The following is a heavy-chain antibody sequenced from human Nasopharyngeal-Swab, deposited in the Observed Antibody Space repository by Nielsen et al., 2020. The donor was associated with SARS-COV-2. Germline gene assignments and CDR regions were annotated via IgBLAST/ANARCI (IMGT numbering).Heavy chain of an antibody. Sequence: SETLSLTCTVSGGSISSSSYYWGWIRQPPGKGLEWIGSIYYSGSTYYNPSLKSRVTISVDTSKNQFSLKLSSVTAADTAVYYCARGRAARHIILVTARGYGMDVWGQGTTVTVSS. CDR3: ARGRAARHIILVTARGYGMDV. CDR1: GGSISSSSYY. CDR2: IYYSGST. V-gene: IGHV4-39*07. D-gene: IGHD2-21*02. J-gene: IGHJ6*02.